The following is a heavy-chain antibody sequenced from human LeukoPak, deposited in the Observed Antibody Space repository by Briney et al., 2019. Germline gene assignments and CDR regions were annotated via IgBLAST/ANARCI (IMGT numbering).Heavy chain of an antibody. CDR1: GGSISGYY. J-gene: IGHJ6*03. CDR2: IYHSGST. CDR3: ASAYDISGYYYYMDV. D-gene: IGHD3-22*01. Sequence: SETLSLTCTVSGGSISGYYWVWIRQPPGRGLEWIGSIYHSGSTYYNTSLNSRVSISLDTSKNQFSLRLSSVTAADTALYYCASAYDISGYYYYMDVWGKGTTVTVSS. V-gene: IGHV4-38-2*02.